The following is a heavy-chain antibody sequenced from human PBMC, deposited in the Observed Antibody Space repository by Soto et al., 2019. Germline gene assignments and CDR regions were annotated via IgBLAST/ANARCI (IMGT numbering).Heavy chain of an antibody. V-gene: IGHV4-34*01. CDR3: ARDRVVVAAKTRYYYYGMDV. CDR2: INHSGST. CDR1: GGSFSGYY. J-gene: IGHJ6*02. Sequence: SETLSLTCAVFGGSFSGYYWSWIRQPPGKGLEWIGEINHSGSTNYNPSLKSRVTISVDTSKNQFSLKLSSVTAADTAVYYCARDRVVVAAKTRYYYYGMDVGGQGATVTVSS. D-gene: IGHD2-15*01.